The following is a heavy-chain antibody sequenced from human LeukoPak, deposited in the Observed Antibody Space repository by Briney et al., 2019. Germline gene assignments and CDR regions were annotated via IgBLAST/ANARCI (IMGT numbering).Heavy chain of an antibody. CDR1: GYAFTSYG. Sequence: ASVKVSCKASGYAFTSYGISWVRQAPGQGLEWMGWISAYNGNTNYAQKLQGRVTMTTDTSTSTAYMELRSLRSDDTAVYYCARDRVVVAATKHLDYWGQGTLVTVSS. CDR2: ISAYNGNT. D-gene: IGHD2-15*01. V-gene: IGHV1-18*01. CDR3: ARDRVVVAATKHLDY. J-gene: IGHJ4*02.